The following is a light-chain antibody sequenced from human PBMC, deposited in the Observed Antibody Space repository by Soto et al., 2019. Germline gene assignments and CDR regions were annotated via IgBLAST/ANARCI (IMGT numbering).Light chain of an antibody. V-gene: IGLV3-21*02. Sequence: SYELTQPPSVSVAPGQTARVTCGGSNIRSKSVHWYQQRPGQAPVLVVYDDGARPSGIPERFSGSNSGNTATLTISRVEAGDEADYYCQVWDSSSDLRVVFGGGTKLTVL. J-gene: IGLJ2*01. CDR1: NIRSKS. CDR3: QVWDSSSDLRVV. CDR2: DDG.